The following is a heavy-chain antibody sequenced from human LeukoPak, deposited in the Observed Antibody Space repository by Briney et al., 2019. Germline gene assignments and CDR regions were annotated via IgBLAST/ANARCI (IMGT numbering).Heavy chain of an antibody. CDR3: ARDAVTTSLDWFDP. V-gene: IGHV3-74*01. J-gene: IGHJ5*02. Sequence: PGGSLRLSCAASGFTFSSYWMHWVRQAPGKGLVWVSRINSGGSSTSYADSVKGRFTISRDNAKNTLYLQMHSLRAEDTAVYYCARDAVTTSLDWFDPWGQGTLVTVSS. CDR2: INSGGSST. CDR1: GFTFSSYW. D-gene: IGHD4-17*01.